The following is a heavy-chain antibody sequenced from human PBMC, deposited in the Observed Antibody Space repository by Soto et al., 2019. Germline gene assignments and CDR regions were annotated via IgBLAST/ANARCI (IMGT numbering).Heavy chain of an antibody. CDR2: ISYDGSDK. D-gene: IGHD3-10*01. V-gene: IGHV3-30*03. CDR1: GFSFNTFG. J-gene: IGHJ4*02. Sequence: QVQLVESGGAVVQPGRSLRLSCAASGFSFNTFGMHWVRQAPGKGLEWLTVISYDGSDKYYADSVEGRFIISRDNSENTLYLQMNSLRPDDTAVYYCASGPYYGSGTLDYWGQGTLVTVSS. CDR3: ASGPYYGSGTLDY.